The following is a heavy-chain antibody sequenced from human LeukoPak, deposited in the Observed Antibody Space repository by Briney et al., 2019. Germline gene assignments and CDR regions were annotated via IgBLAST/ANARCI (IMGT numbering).Heavy chain of an antibody. J-gene: IGHJ4*02. Sequence: TGGSLRLSCAASGFTFSSYSMNWVRQAPGKGLEWVSAISGSGGSTYYADSVKGRFTISRDNSKNTLYLQMHSLRAEDTAVYYCARKAGYYYGSGDYWGQGTLVTVSS. D-gene: IGHD3-10*01. V-gene: IGHV3-23*01. CDR2: ISGSGGST. CDR1: GFTFSSYS. CDR3: ARKAGYYYGSGDY.